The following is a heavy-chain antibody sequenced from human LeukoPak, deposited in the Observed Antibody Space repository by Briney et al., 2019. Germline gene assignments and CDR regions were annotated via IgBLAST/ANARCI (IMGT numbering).Heavy chain of an antibody. CDR2: IGGSGVTT. Sequence: TGGSLRLSCAASRFTFVTFVMSWVRQAPGQGLEWVSCIGGSGVTTFYADSVKGRFTISRDNSKNTLSLQMRGLRAEDTAIYYCARSCFTTSGGASTSGGACSSEALNYFGPWGQGTLVTVSS. CDR1: RFTFVTFV. D-gene: IGHD2-21*02. CDR3: ARSCFTTSGGASTSGGACSSEALNYFGP. J-gene: IGHJ5*02. V-gene: IGHV3-23*01.